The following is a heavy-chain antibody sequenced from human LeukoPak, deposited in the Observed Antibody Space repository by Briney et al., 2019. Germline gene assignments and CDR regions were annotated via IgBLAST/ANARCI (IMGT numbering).Heavy chain of an antibody. CDR2: IYYGGST. Sequence: SETLSLTCTVSGGSISSSDYYWGWIRQPPGKGLECIGSIYYGGSTYYNPSLKSRVTISVDTSMNQFSLKLSFVTTADAAVYYCARRGSSGRSFDYWGQGTLVIVSS. J-gene: IGHJ4*02. V-gene: IGHV4-39*01. D-gene: IGHD6-25*01. CDR3: ARRGSSGRSFDY. CDR1: GGSISSSDYY.